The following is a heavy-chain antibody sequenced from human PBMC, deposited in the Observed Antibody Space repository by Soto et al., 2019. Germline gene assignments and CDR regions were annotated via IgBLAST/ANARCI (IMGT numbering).Heavy chain of an antibody. J-gene: IGHJ1*01. D-gene: IGHD2-15*01. CDR1: GGSISSYY. CDR3: AKDRNRYCSGGSCYRYFQH. CDR2: IYYSGST. Sequence: PSETLSLTCTVSGGSISSYYWSWIRQPPGKGLEWIGYIYYSGSTNYNPSLKSRVTISVDTSKNQFSLRAEDTAVYYCAKDRNRYCSGGSCYRYFQHWGQGTLVTVSS. V-gene: IGHV4-59*01.